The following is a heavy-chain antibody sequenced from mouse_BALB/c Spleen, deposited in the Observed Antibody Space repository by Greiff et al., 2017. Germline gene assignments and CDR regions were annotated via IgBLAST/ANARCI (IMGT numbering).Heavy chain of an antibody. V-gene: IGHV5-17*02. Sequence: EVNLVESGGGLVQPGGSRKLSCAASGFTFSSFGMHWVRQAPEKGLEWVAYISSGSSTIYYADTVKGRFTISRDNPKNTLFLQMTSLRSEDTAMYYCARGDGYYDYAMDYWGQGTSVTVSS. D-gene: IGHD2-3*01. CDR1: GFTFSSFG. CDR3: ARGDGYYDYAMDY. CDR2: ISSGSSTI. J-gene: IGHJ4*01.